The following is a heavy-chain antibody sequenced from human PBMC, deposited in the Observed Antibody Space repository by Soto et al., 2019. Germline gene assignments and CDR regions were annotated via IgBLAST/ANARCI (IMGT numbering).Heavy chain of an antibody. D-gene: IGHD1-1*01. CDR3: VEGWNDF. V-gene: IGHV3-15*01. CDR1: GFMFSSAW. J-gene: IGHJ4*02. Sequence: EVQMVQSGGDLVKPGGSLRLSCVTSGFMFSSAWMNWVRQAPGKGLEWVARIKSKGDGGARDYAAPVKGRFTISRDDSKHTVHLQMNSLRAEDTAVYYCVEGWNDFWGQGTLVTVSS. CDR2: IKSKGDGGAR.